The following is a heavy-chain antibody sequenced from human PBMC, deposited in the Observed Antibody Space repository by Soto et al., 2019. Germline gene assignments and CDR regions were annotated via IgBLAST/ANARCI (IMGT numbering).Heavy chain of an antibody. CDR3: AHTVARGAYWETFDY. J-gene: IGHJ4*02. CDR1: GFSLTTNGVG. D-gene: IGHD1-26*01. Sequence: QITLKESGPTLVKPTQTLTLTCTVSGFSLTTNGVGVGWFRQPPGKALEWLALIYRDDDKRYRPSLQSRVTVXNDXTXTQVGRPMTNMDPLDTATYYCAHTVARGAYWETFDYWGQGALVTVSS. V-gene: IGHV2-5*02. CDR2: IYRDDDK.